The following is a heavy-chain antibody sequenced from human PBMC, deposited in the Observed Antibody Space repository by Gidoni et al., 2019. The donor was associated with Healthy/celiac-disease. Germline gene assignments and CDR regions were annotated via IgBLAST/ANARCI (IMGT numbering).Heavy chain of an antibody. CDR2: IYYSRST. D-gene: IGHD3-3*01. CDR3: AREAEGITSFGVVNDAFDI. Sequence: QVQLQESCPGLVKPSQTLSLTCTVCGCPISRRGYYWSWMRQHLGKGLEWIGYIYYSRSTYYNPSLKSRVTISVDTSKNQVSRKLSAVTAADTAVYYCAREAEGITSFGVVNDAFDIWGQGTMVTVSS. CDR1: GCPISRRGYY. V-gene: IGHV4-31*03. J-gene: IGHJ3*02.